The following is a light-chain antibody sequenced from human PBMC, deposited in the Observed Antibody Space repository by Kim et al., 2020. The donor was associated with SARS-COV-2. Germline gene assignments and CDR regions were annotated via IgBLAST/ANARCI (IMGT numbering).Light chain of an antibody. CDR1: QSVTSNY. J-gene: IGKJ2*01. CDR2: GAS. Sequence: EIVLTQSTGTLSLSPGERATFPCMASQSVTSNYLAWYRQRPGQAPRHLIYGASSRATGIPDRFSGSGSGTDFTLTISRLEPEDFAVYYCQQYDKSPLYTFGQGTKLEI. CDR3: QQYDKSPLYT. V-gene: IGKV3-20*01.